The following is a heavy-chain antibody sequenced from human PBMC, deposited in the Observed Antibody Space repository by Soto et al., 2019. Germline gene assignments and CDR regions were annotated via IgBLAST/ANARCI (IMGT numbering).Heavy chain of an antibody. Sequence: SETLSLTCIVSGDSISSYYWSWIRHSPGKGLEWIGTIYYTGSTNYYPSLKSRVTISVDTSKNEFSLKLSSVTAADTAVYYCARHSSGYYSFEYWGQGTLVTVSS. CDR1: GDSISSYY. CDR2: IYYTGST. V-gene: IGHV4-59*08. D-gene: IGHD3-22*01. CDR3: ARHSSGYYSFEY. J-gene: IGHJ4*02.